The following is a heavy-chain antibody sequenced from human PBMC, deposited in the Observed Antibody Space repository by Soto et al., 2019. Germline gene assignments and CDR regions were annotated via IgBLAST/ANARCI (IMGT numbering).Heavy chain of an antibody. Sequence: QVQLVQSGAEVKKPGASVKVSCKASGYTFTSYAMHWVRQAPRQRLEWMGWINAGNGNTKYSQKLQGRATITRDTSASAAYMALSSLRSEDTAVYYCARSYSNYARIDYYFYGMDVWGHGATVTVSS. D-gene: IGHD4-4*01. CDR1: GYTFTSYA. CDR3: ARSYSNYARIDYYFYGMDV. J-gene: IGHJ6*02. V-gene: IGHV1-3*01. CDR2: INAGNGNT.